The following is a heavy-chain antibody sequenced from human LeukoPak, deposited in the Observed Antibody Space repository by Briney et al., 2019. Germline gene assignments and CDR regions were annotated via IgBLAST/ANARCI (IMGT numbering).Heavy chain of an antibody. CDR3: ARKGLGGELGGFDS. Sequence: GGSLRLSCAASGFSFSSYGMSWVRQVPGKGLEWVSGTNRRGDITGYADFVKGRFTISRDNAKNSLYLQMNSLRVEDTALYHCARKGLGGELGGFDSWGQGTLVTVSS. V-gene: IGHV3-20*01. CDR1: GFSFSSYG. CDR2: TNRRGDIT. D-gene: IGHD1-7*01. J-gene: IGHJ4*02.